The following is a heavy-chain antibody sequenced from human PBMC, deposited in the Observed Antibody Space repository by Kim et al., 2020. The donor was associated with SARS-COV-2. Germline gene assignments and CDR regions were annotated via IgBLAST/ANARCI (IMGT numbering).Heavy chain of an antibody. V-gene: IGHV3-48*02. CDR2: ISSSSSTI. D-gene: IGHD2-15*01. CDR3: ARDLPVVALDYYYYGMDV. Sequence: GGSLRLSCAASGFTFSSYSMNWVRQAPGKGLEWVSYISSSSSTIYYADSVKGRFTISRDNAKNSLYLQMNSLRDEDTAVYYCARDLPVVALDYYYYGMDVWGQGTTVTVSS. J-gene: IGHJ6*02. CDR1: GFTFSSYS.